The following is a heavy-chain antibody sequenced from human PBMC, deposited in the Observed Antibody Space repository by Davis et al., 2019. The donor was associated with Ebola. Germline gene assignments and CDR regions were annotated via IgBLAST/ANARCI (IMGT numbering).Heavy chain of an antibody. CDR1: SGSVSSSSYY. V-gene: IGHV4-61*01. CDR2: VYHNKST. J-gene: IGHJ6*02. Sequence: SETLSLTCTVSSGSVSSSSYYWSWIRQSPGKRLEWIGYVYHNKSTKYNPSLKSRLTISIDSSKNQFSLNLNSVTAADTAVYYCARDFWSGYPGAYGLDVWGQETTVTVSS. D-gene: IGHD3-3*01. CDR3: ARDFWSGYPGAYGLDV.